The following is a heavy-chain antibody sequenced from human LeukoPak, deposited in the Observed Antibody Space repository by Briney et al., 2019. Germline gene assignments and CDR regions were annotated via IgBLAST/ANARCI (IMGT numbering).Heavy chain of an antibody. D-gene: IGHD4-17*01. V-gene: IGHV4-31*03. CDR1: GGSISSGGYS. Sequence: SETLSLTCTVSGGSISSGGYSWSWIRQHPGKGLEWIGYIYYSGSTYYNPSLKSRVTISVDTSKNQFSLKLSSVTAADTAVYYCARVVMIGDYAPYYFDYWGQGTLVTVSS. J-gene: IGHJ4*02. CDR3: ARVVMIGDYAPYYFDY. CDR2: IYYSGST.